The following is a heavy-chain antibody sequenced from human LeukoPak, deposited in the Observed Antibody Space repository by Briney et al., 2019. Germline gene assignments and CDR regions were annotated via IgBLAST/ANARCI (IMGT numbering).Heavy chain of an antibody. J-gene: IGHJ4*02. CDR3: AKGRLSSGWYRGYYFDY. CDR1: GFTFSSYG. V-gene: IGHV3-30*18. CDR2: ISYDGSNK. D-gene: IGHD6-19*01. Sequence: GGSLRLSCAASGFTFSSYGMHWVRQAPGKGLEWVAVISYDGSNKYYADSVKGRFTISRDNSKNTLYLQMNSLRAEDTAVCYCAKGRLSSGWYRGYYFDYWGQGTLVTVSS.